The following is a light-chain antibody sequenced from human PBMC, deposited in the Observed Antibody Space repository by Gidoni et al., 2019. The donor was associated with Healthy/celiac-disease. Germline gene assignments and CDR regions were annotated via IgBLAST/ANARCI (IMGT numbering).Light chain of an antibody. Sequence: DIQMTQSPSSLSASVGDRVTITCRASQSISSYLNWYQQKPGKAPKLLIYAASSLQCGVPSRFSGSGSGTDFTLTISRLQPEDFATYYCQQSYSTPPWTFGQGTKVEIK. CDR2: AAS. V-gene: IGKV1-39*01. CDR3: QQSYSTPPWT. J-gene: IGKJ1*01. CDR1: QSISSY.